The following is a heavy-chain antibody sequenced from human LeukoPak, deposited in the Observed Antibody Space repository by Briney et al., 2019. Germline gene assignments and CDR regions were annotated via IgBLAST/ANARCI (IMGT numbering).Heavy chain of an antibody. D-gene: IGHD4-11*01. CDR1: GFTFSNYW. Sequence: GGSLGLSCAASGFTFSNYWMHWVRHTPGKGLVWVSRINTDGSTTTYADSVKGRFIISRDNAKNTLYLQMNSLRAEDTAVYYCARGRNGPFDYWGQGTLVTVSS. V-gene: IGHV3-74*01. J-gene: IGHJ4*02. CDR2: INTDGSTT. CDR3: ARGRNGPFDY.